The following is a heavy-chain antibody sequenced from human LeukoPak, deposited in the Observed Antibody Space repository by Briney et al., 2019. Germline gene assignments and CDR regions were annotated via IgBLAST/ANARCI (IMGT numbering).Heavy chain of an antibody. CDR3: ARADSSSWYSLGYFDY. J-gene: IGHJ4*02. V-gene: IGHV4-30-2*01. CDR1: GGSISSGGYY. CDR2: IYHSGST. Sequence: KASETLSLTCTVSGGSISSGGYYWSWIRQPPGKGLEWIGYIYHSGSTYYNPSLKSRVTISVDTSKNQFSLKLSSVTAADTAVYYCARADSSSWYSLGYFDYWGQGTLVTVSS. D-gene: IGHD6-13*01.